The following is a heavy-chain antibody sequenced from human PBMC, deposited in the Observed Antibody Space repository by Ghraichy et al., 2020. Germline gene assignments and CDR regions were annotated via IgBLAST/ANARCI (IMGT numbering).Heavy chain of an antibody. CDR1: GGSISSYY. D-gene: IGHD1-7*01. J-gene: IGHJ5*02. V-gene: IGHV4-59*01. CDR3: ARALTGTTVWFDP. CDR2: IYYSGST. Sequence: ESLNISCTVSGGSISSYYWSWIRQPPGKGLEWIGYIYYSGSTNYNPSLKSRVTISVDTSKNQFSLKLSSVTAADTAVYYCARALTGTTVWFDPWGQGTLVTVSS.